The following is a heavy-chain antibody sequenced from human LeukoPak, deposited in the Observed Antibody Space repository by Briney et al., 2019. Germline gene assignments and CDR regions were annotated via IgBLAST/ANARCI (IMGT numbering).Heavy chain of an antibody. CDR2: ITGSGGSK. CDR1: GFTFSNYG. J-gene: IGHJ3*02. V-gene: IGHV3-23*01. CDR3: AKDKTYDDFWSGHDAFDI. Sequence: GGTQRLSCAASGFTFSNYGMNWVRQAPGKGLEWVSGITGSGGSKYYADSVKGRFTISRDISKNTLYLQMKSLRAGDTAVYYCAKDKTYDDFWSGHDAFDIWGQGTMVTVSS. D-gene: IGHD3-3*01.